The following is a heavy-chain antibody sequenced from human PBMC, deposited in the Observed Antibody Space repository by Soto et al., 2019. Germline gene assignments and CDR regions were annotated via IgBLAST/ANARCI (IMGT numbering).Heavy chain of an antibody. D-gene: IGHD4-17*01. J-gene: IGHJ4*02. CDR2: IYYSGST. V-gene: IGHV4-61*01. CDR3: ARWIYGDGFDY. CDR1: GGSVSSGSYY. Sequence: QVQLQESGPGLVKPSETLSLTCTVSGGSVSSGSYYWSWIRQPPGKGLEWIGYIYYSGSTNYNPSLKSRVPISVDTSKNQFSLKLSYVTAADTAVYYCARWIYGDGFDYWGQGTLVTVSS.